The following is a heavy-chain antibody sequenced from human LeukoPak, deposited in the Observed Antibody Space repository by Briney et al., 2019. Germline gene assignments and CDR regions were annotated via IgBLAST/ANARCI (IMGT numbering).Heavy chain of an antibody. J-gene: IGHJ4*02. Sequence: SVKVSCKASAGTFSSYAISWVRQAPGQGLEWMGRIIPIFGTANYAQKFQGRVTITADKSTSTAYMELSSLRSEDTAVYYCARMYSSSPYYFDYWGQGTLVTVSS. V-gene: IGHV1-69*06. CDR3: ARMYSSSPYYFDY. CDR1: AGTFSSYA. D-gene: IGHD6-6*01. CDR2: IIPIFGTA.